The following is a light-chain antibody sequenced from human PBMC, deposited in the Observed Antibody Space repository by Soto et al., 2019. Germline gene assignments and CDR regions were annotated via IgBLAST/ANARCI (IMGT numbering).Light chain of an antibody. Sequence: QSALTQPASASGSPGQSITISCTGTSSDGGGYNFVSWYQQHPGKVPKLMIFDVNRRPSGVSDRFSGSKSGNTASLTISGLQDEDEGDYYCCSDTSSSTRVFGSGTKLTVL. CDR2: DVN. CDR3: CSDTSSSTRV. J-gene: IGLJ1*01. V-gene: IGLV2-14*03. CDR1: SSDGGGYNF.